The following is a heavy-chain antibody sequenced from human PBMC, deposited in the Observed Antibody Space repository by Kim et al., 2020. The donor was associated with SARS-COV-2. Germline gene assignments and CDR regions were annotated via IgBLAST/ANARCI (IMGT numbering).Heavy chain of an antibody. J-gene: IGHJ5*01. Sequence: SETLSLTCTISGGSISSTTDSWNWFRQPPGDELEWIGGIDSSGTTYYNPSLKSRLTLSAETSKNQFSVKLTSVTAADTAVFYCARHLRGSSWFDSWGQGT. CDR2: IDSSGTT. CDR1: GGSISSTTDS. CDR3: ARHLRGSSWFDS. D-gene: IGHD6-13*01. V-gene: IGHV4-39*01.